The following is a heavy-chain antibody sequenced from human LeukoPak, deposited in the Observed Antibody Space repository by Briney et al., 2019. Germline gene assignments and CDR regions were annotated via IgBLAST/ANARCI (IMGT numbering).Heavy chain of an antibody. Sequence: PGGSPRLSCAASGFTFDDCAMHWVRQAPGKGLEWVSGISWNSGSIGYADSVKGRFTISRDNAKNSLYLQMNSLRAEDTALYYCAKEDRRGRHFDYWGQGTLVTVSS. CDR2: ISWNSGSI. CDR1: GFTFDDCA. D-gene: IGHD3-16*01. CDR3: AKEDRRGRHFDY. J-gene: IGHJ4*02. V-gene: IGHV3-9*01.